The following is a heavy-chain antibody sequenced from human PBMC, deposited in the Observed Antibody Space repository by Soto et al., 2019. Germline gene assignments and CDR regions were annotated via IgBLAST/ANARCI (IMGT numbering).Heavy chain of an antibody. V-gene: IGHV4-30-2*01. CDR1: GGSINSDGYS. D-gene: IGHD2-15*01. CDR2: IYNSGNT. CDR3: AKGRYCSGGICYGDAFDI. J-gene: IGHJ3*02. Sequence: QLQLQESGSGLVKPSQTLSLTCTVSGGSINSDGYSWSWIRQPPGKGLEWIGYIYNSGNTYYNPSLKSRVTISIDRSKIQFSLKLSSVTAADTAVYYCAKGRYCSGGICYGDAFDIWGQGTMVTVSS.